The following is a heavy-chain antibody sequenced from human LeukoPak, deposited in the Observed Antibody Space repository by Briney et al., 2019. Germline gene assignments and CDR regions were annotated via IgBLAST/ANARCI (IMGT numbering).Heavy chain of an antibody. CDR3: SNSARHCPEY. CDR2: IGATTGNT. J-gene: IGHJ4*02. D-gene: IGHD2-21*02. V-gene: IGHV3-23*01. Sequence: PGGSLRLSCATSVFTFSNYGMDWVRQAPGKGLEWFSTIGATTGNTYYADSVKGRFTISRDNSKNTMWLQMNSLRAEDTAIYYCSNSARHCPEYWGQGALVAVSS. CDR1: VFTFSNYG.